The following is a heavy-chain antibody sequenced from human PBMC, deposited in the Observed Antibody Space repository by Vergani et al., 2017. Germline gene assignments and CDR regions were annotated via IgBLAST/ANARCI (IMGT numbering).Heavy chain of an antibody. D-gene: IGHD2-2*01. CDR2: IGKDGINT. J-gene: IGHJ6*03. CDR3: AKAGIVVPAAITGIRAYYYYYMDV. Sequence: QVQLVESAGGVVQPGGSLRLSCAASGFTFSNFGMHWIRQAPGKGLAWLAYIGKDGINTRYRDAVKGRFTVSRDNSKDILYLQMDSLRAEDTAVYYCAKAGIVVPAAITGIRAYYYYYMDVWGKGTTVTVSS. V-gene: IGHV3-30*02. CDR1: GFTFSNFG.